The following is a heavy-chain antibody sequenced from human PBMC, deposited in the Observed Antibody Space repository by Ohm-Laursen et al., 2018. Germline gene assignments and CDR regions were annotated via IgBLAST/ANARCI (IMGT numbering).Heavy chain of an antibody. J-gene: IGHJ4*02. CDR2: INAYKNDL. V-gene: IGHV3-21*05. CDR1: GFTFNTYS. D-gene: IGHD3-3*01. CDR3: ATRTIFGVVAYGY. Sequence: SLRLSCAASGFTFNTYSMNWVRQAPGKGLEWLSYINAYKNDLFYADSVKGRFTISRDNAKNTLYLQMNSLRAEDTAVYYCATRTIFGVVAYGYWGQGTLVTVSS.